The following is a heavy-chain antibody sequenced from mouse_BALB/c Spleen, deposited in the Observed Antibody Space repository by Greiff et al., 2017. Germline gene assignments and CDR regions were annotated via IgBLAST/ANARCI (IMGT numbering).Heavy chain of an antibody. CDR2: INPDSSTI. J-gene: IGHJ4*01. CDR3: ARRGLGLGPRGYYAMDY. CDR1: GFDFSRYW. V-gene: IGHV4-1*02. D-gene: IGHD4-1*01. Sequence: EVQVVESGGGLVQPGGSLKLSCAASGFDFSRYWMSWVRQAPGKGLEWIGEINPDSSTINYTPSLKDKFIISRDNAKNTLYLQMSKVRSEDTALYYCARRGLGLGPRGYYAMDYWGQGTSVTVSS.